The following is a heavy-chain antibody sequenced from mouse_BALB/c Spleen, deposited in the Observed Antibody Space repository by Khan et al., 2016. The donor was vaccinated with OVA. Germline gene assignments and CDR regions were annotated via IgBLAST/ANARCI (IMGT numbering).Heavy chain of an antibody. CDR2: IWSDGST. V-gene: IGHV2-6-1*01. J-gene: IGHJ4*01. CDR3: ARQPYYHYNIMDY. Sequence: QVQLKQSGPGLVAPSQSLSITCTISGFSLTNYGVHWVRQPPGKGLEWLVVIWSDGSTTYYSALKSRLTISKVNSKSQVFLKMNSLQTDDTAVYFCARQPYYHYNIMDYWGQGTSVTVSS. CDR1: GFSLTNYG. D-gene: IGHD2-10*01.